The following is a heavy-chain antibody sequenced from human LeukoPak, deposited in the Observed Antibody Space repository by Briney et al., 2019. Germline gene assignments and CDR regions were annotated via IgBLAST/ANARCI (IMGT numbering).Heavy chain of an antibody. CDR3: AKYCGYSSSWYKLGFDY. CDR2: ISSSGGST. D-gene: IGHD6-13*01. V-gene: IGHV3-23*01. CDR1: GGSFSGYY. J-gene: IGHJ4*02. Sequence: ETLSLTCAVYGGSFSGYYWSWVRQAPGKGLEWVSAISSSGGSTYYADSVKGRFTISRDNSKNTLYLQMNSLRAEDTAVYYCAKYCGYSSSWYKLGFDYWGQGTLVTVSS.